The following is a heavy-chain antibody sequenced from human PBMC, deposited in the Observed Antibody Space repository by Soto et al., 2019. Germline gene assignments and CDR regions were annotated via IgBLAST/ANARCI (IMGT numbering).Heavy chain of an antibody. J-gene: IGHJ6*02. D-gene: IGHD6-19*01. V-gene: IGHV3-43*01. Sequence: GGSLRLSCAASGFTFDDYTMHWVRQAPGKGLEWVSLISWDGGSTYYADSVKGRFTISRDNSKNSLYLQMNSLRTEDTALYYCAKDIGIAVADAPGYYYYGMDVWGQGTTVTVSS. CDR3: AKDIGIAVADAPGYYYYGMDV. CDR2: ISWDGGST. CDR1: GFTFDDYT.